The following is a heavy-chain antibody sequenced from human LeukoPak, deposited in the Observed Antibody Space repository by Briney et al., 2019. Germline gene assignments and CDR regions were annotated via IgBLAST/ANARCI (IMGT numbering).Heavy chain of an antibody. D-gene: IGHD6-19*01. V-gene: IGHV3-66*02. CDR3: ARATVAGVGSYYYYGMDV. CDR2: IYGGGST. CDR1: GFTVSSNY. J-gene: IGHJ6*02. Sequence: GGSLRLSCAASGFTVSSNYMSWVRQAPGKGLEWVSVIYGGGSTYYADSVKGRFTISRDNSKNTLYLQMNSLRAEDTAVYYCARATVAGVGSYYYYGMDVWGQGTTVTVSS.